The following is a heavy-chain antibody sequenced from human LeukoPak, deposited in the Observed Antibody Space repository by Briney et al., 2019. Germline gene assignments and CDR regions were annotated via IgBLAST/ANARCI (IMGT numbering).Heavy chain of an antibody. Sequence: PGGSLRLSCAASGFTFSSYWMNWVRQAPGKGLEWVASIKPDGSEKYYVDSVKGRFTISRDNAKNSLYLQMNRLRAEDTAIYYCARALSSSTCLYFDYWGQGTLVTVSS. CDR1: GFTFSSYW. CDR3: ARALSSSTCLYFDY. CDR2: IKPDGSEK. J-gene: IGHJ4*02. V-gene: IGHV3-7*04. D-gene: IGHD2-2*01.